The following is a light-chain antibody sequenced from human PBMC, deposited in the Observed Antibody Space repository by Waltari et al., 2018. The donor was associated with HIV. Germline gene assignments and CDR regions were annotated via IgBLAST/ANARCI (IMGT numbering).Light chain of an antibody. J-gene: IGKJ5*01. CDR2: AAS. V-gene: IGKV3-20*01. CDR1: QSVSSTY. CDR3: QQYGSSPIT. Sequence: EIVLTQSPGTLSLSSGERANLSCRASQSVSSTYLAWYQQKPGQAPRLLIYAASSRATGIPDRFSGSGSGTDFSLTISRLEPEDFAVYYCQQYGSSPITFGQGTRLEIK.